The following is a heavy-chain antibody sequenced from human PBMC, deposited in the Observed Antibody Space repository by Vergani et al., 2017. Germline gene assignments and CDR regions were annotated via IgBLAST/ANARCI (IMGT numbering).Heavy chain of an antibody. CDR2: ISWNSGSTI. Sequence: EVQLVESGGGLVQPGRSLRLSCAASGFTFDDYAMHWVRQAPGKGLEWVSGISWNSGSTIYYADSVKGRFTISRDNAKNSLYLQMNSLRAEDTAVYYCARKHISNYYDSSGYYYMGYYYGMDVWCQGTTVTVSS. V-gene: IGHV3-9*01. D-gene: IGHD3-22*01. CDR1: GFTFDDYA. J-gene: IGHJ6*02. CDR3: ARKHISNYYDSSGYYYMGYYYGMDV.